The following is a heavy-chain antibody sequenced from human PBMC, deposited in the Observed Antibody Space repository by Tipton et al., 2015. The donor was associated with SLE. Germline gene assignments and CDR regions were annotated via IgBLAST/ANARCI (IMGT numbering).Heavy chain of an antibody. D-gene: IGHD4-11*01. CDR2: IYTSGST. J-gene: IGHJ2*01. Sequence: TLSLTCTVSGGSLTSGSFYWSWIRQPAGKGLEWIGRIYTSGSTHYNPSLKSRVTISLDTSRNQVSLRLTSVTAADTAVYYCAREFLNPVTTVHYYFDLWGRGTLVTVSS. V-gene: IGHV4-61*02. CDR1: GGSLTSGSFY. CDR3: AREFLNPVTTVHYYFDL.